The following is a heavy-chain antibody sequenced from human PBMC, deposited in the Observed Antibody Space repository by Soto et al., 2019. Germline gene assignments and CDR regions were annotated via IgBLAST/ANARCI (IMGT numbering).Heavy chain of an antibody. CDR1: GGSISSGGYS. CDR3: ARGGSGWYGKGYYYYGMDV. D-gene: IGHD6-19*01. Sequence: SETLSLTCAVSGGSISSGGYSWSWIRQPPGKGLEWIGYIYHSGSTYYNPSLKSRVTISVDRSNDQFSLKLSSVTAADTAVYYCARGGSGWYGKGYYYYGMDVWGQGTTVTVSS. V-gene: IGHV4-30-2*01. J-gene: IGHJ6*02. CDR2: IYHSGST.